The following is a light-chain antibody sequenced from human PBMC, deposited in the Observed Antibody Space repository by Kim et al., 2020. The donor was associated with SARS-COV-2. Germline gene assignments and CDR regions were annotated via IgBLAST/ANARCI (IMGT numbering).Light chain of an antibody. CDR3: QQYNSDSST. CDR1: QSISSW. J-gene: IGKJ4*01. CDR2: KAS. V-gene: IGKV1-5*03. Sequence: ASVGDRVTNTCRASQSISSWLAWYQQKPGKAPKLLIYKASSLESGVPSRFSGSGSGTEFTLTISSLQPDDFATYYCQQYNSDSSTFGGGTKVDIK.